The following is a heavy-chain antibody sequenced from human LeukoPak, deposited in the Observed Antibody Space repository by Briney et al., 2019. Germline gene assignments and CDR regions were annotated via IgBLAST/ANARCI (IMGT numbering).Heavy chain of an antibody. J-gene: IGHJ4*02. CDR3: ARDYELTSGSFDY. CDR1: GYTFTGYY. Sequence: GASVKVSCKASGYTFTGYYMHWVRQAPGQGLEWMGWINPNSGGTNYAQKFQGWVTMTRDTSISTAYMELSRLRSDDTAVYYCARDYELTSGSFDYWGQGTLVTVSS. CDR2: INPNSGGT. V-gene: IGHV1-2*04. D-gene: IGHD1-26*01.